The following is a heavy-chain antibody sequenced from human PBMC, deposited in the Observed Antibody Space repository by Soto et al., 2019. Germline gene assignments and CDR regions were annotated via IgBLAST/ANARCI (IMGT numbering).Heavy chain of an antibody. D-gene: IGHD2-15*01. CDR2: IYHSGST. V-gene: IGHV4-59*12. CDR3: ARDQRVVVAADYYYYGMDV. CDR1: GGSISSYY. J-gene: IGHJ6*01. Sequence: SETLSLTCTVSGGSISSYYWSWIRQPPGKGLEWIGEIYHSGSTNYNPSLKSRVTISVDKSKNQFSLKLSSVTAADTAVYYCARDQRVVVAADYYYYGMDVWGQGTTVTV.